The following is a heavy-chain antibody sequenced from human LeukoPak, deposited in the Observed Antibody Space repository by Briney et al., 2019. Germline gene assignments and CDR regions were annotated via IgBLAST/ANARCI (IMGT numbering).Heavy chain of an antibody. CDR2: ITAYNGNT. V-gene: IGHV1-18*01. CDR3: ARGNSLGSGWRFDF. Sequence: GASVKVSCKASGYTLTSYGISWVRQAPGQGLEWMGWITAYNGNTNYGQKFQSRVTMTTDTSTSTAYMELGSLRSDDTAMYYCARGNSLGSGWRFDFWGQGTLVTVSS. D-gene: IGHD6-19*01. CDR1: GYTLTSYG. J-gene: IGHJ4*02.